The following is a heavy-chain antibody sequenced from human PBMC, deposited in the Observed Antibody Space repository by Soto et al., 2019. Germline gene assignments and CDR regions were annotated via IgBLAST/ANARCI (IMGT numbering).Heavy chain of an antibody. CDR1: GGSISSYY. CDR3: ARYGCSSTSCYFDY. CDR2: IYTSGST. J-gene: IGHJ4*02. Sequence: SETLSLTCTVSGGSISSYYWSWIRQPAGKGLEWIGRIYTSGSTNYNPSLKSRVTMSVDTSKNQFSLKLSSVTAADTAVYYCARYGCSSTSCYFDYWGQGTLVTVSS. V-gene: IGHV4-4*07. D-gene: IGHD2-2*01.